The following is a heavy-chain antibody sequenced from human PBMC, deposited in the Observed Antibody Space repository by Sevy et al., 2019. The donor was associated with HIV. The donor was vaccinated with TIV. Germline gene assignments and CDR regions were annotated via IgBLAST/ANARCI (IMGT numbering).Heavy chain of an antibody. Sequence: ASVKVSCKASGYTFTGDYLHWVRQAPGHGLEWMGRVFPNSGGTNYAQKFQGRVTMTRDTSISTAYMELSRLRSDDPAVYYCARDGGGGTTNSGMDVWGQGTTVTVSS. CDR3: ARDGGGGTTNSGMDV. CDR2: VFPNSGGT. CDR1: GYTFTGDY. D-gene: IGHD1-7*01. J-gene: IGHJ6*02. V-gene: IGHV1-2*06.